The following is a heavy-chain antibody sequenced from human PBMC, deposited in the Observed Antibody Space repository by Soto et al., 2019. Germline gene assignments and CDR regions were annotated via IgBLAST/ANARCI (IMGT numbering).Heavy chain of an antibody. V-gene: IGHV4-34*01. D-gene: IGHD6-19*01. CDR1: GGSFGGYY. CDR3: ARSGYSSGWRGFWFDP. J-gene: IGHJ5*02. Sequence: SETLSLTCAVYGGSFGGYYWSWIRQPPGKGLEWIGEINHSGSTNYNPSLKSRVTISVDTSKNQFSLKLSSVTAADTAVYYCARSGYSSGWRGFWFDPWGQGTLVTVSS. CDR2: INHSGST.